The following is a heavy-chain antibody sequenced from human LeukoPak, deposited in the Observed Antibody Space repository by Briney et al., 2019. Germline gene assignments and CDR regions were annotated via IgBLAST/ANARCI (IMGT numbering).Heavy chain of an antibody. V-gene: IGHV4-59*01. J-gene: IGHJ6*02. D-gene: IGHD3-22*01. CDR3: ARKIGNRYYYDSSGYGYYYGMDV. CDR2: IYYSGST. Sequence: SETLSLTCTVSGGSISSYYWSWIRQPPGKGLEWIGYIYYSGSTNYNPSLKSRVTISVDTSKNQFSLKLSSVTAADTAVYYCARKIGNRYYYDSSGYGYYYGMDVWGQGTTVTVSS. CDR1: GGSISSYY.